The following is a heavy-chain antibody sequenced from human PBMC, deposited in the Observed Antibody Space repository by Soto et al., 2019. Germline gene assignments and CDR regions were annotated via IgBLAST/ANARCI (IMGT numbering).Heavy chain of an antibody. V-gene: IGHV5-51*01. Sequence: LGESLKISCKGSGYSFTSYWISWVRQMPGKGVEWMGIIFPGDSDTRYNPSFQGQVTISADKSISTAYLQWNSLKASDTAMYYCARLPLGGGRSRGYMDVWGKGTTVTLSS. J-gene: IGHJ6*03. CDR1: GYSFTSYW. D-gene: IGHD3-16*01. CDR2: IFPGDSDT. CDR3: ARLPLGGGRSRGYMDV.